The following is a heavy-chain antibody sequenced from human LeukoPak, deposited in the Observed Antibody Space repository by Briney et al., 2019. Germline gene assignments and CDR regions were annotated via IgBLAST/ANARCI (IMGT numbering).Heavy chain of an antibody. D-gene: IGHD6-19*01. CDR1: GFTFRDYW. CDR2: INEGGSLK. Sequence: GGALRLSCVDSGFTFRDYWMNWVRQAPGKGLEGVANINEGGSLKYYVDSVTGRFTISRDNTKNSLYLQMNSLRVEDTAVYYCARVGKSGWDFDHWGQGTLVTVSS. CDR3: ARVGKSGWDFDH. J-gene: IGHJ4*02. V-gene: IGHV3-7*01.